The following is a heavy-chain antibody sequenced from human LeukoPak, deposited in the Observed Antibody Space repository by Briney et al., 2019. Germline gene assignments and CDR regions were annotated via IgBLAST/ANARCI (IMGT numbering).Heavy chain of an antibody. CDR1: GGSISSGGYY. V-gene: IGHV4-31*03. CDR2: IYYSEST. Sequence: SETLSLTCTVSGGSISSGGYYWGWIRQHPGRGLEWIGYIYYSESTYYNPSLKSRVTISVDTSKNQFSLKLSSVTAADTAVYYCARVVYDSSGYYLGVGPLDYWGQGTLVTVSS. D-gene: IGHD3-22*01. J-gene: IGHJ4*02. CDR3: ARVVYDSSGYYLGVGPLDY.